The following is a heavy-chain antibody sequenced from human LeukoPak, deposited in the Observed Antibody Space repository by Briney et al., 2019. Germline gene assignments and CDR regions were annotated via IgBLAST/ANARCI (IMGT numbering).Heavy chain of an antibody. V-gene: IGHV3-23*01. CDR2: ISGSGGST. D-gene: IGHD2-21*02. Sequence: GGSLRLSCAASGFTFSSFAMSWVRQAPGKGLEWVSAISGSGGSTYYADSVKGRFTISRDNSKNALYLQMNSLRAEDTAVYYCAKRGGLPPLDYYYYYMDVWGKGTTVTVSS. J-gene: IGHJ6*03. CDR3: AKRGGLPPLDYYYYYMDV. CDR1: GFTFSSFA.